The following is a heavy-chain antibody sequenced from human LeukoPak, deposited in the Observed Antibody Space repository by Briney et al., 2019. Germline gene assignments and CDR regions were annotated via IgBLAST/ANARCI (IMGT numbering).Heavy chain of an antibody. CDR2: IWYDENIK. J-gene: IGHJ4*02. CDR3: AKAPYCSSTTCPADY. V-gene: IGHV3-30*02. Sequence: GGSLRLSCAASGFTLSSYGMHWVRQAPGKGLEWVAVIWYDENIKYYADSVKGRFTISRDNSKNTLYLQMNSLRTEDTAVYYCAKAPYCSSTTCPADYWGQGTLVTVSS. D-gene: IGHD2-2*01. CDR1: GFTLSSYG.